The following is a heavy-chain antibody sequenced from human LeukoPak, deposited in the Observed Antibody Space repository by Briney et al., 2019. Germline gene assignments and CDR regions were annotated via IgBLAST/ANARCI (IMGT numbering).Heavy chain of an antibody. V-gene: IGHV1-69*05. J-gene: IGHJ5*02. CDR1: GGTFSSYA. CDR2: IIPIFGTA. Sequence: SVKVSCKASGGTFSSYAISWVRQAPGQGLEWMGGIIPIFGTANYAQKFQGRVTITTDESTSTAYMELSSLRSEDTAVYYCARVQPLTFDWLLGRNWFDPWGQGTLVTVSS. CDR3: ARVQPLTFDWLLGRNWFDP. D-gene: IGHD3-9*01.